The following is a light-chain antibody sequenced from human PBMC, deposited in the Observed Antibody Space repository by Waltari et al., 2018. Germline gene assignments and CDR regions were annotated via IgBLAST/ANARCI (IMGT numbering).Light chain of an antibody. CDR1: QSISSY. CDR2: AAS. V-gene: IGKV1-39*01. CDR3: QQSYSTRVT. Sequence: DIQMTQSPSSLSASVGDRVTITCRARQSISSYLNWYQQKPGKAPKLLIYAASSLQSGVPSRFSGSGSGTDFTLTISSLQPEDFATYYCQQSYSTRVTFGGGTKV. J-gene: IGKJ4*01.